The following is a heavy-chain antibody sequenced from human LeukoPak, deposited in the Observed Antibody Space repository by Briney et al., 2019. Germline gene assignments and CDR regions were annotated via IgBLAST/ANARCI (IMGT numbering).Heavy chain of an antibody. J-gene: IGHJ4*02. CDR1: GFTLSSYL. CDR2: LNREGSST. Sequence: HPGGSLRLSRAASGFTLSSYLIHWVRPAPGRGLVWVSRLNREGSSTSYADSVKGRFTISRDNAKNTLYLQMNSLRAGDTAVYYCAKDTTGGRSRVAGTFDYWGQGTLVTVSS. V-gene: IGHV3-74*01. D-gene: IGHD6-19*01. CDR3: AKDTTGGRSRVAGTFDY.